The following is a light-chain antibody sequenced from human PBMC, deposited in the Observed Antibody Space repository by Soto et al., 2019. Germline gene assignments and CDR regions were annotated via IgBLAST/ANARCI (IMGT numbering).Light chain of an antibody. CDR2: YVS. CDR1: SSDVGGYNY. Sequence: QSALTQPAAVSGSPGQSITISCTGTSSDVGGYNYVSWYQQHPGKAPKLMIYYVSNRPSGVSNRFSGSKSGNTASMTISGDEAEDEADYYCSSYTSSSPYVFGTGSKLTVL. V-gene: IGLV2-14*01. CDR3: SSYTSSSPYV. J-gene: IGLJ1*01.